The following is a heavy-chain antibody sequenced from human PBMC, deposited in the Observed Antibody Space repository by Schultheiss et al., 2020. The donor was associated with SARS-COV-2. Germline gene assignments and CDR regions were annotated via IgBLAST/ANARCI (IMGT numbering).Heavy chain of an antibody. CDR1: GGSISSGGYS. J-gene: IGHJ6*02. D-gene: IGHD3-9*01. Sequence: SETLSLTCTVSGGSISSGGYSWSWIRQHPGKGLEWIGYIYYSGSTYYNPSLKSRVTISVDTSKNQFSLKLSSVTAADTAVYYCARVRLDYDILTGYSTTLDYGMDVWGQGTTVTVSS. CDR2: IYYSGST. CDR3: ARVRLDYDILTGYSTTLDYGMDV. V-gene: IGHV4-31*03.